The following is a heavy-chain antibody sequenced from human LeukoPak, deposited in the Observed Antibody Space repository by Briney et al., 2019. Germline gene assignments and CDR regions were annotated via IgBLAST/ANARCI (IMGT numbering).Heavy chain of an antibody. Sequence: GGSLRLSCAASGFTVSSNYMSWVRQAPGKGLEWVSVIYSGGSTYYADSVKGRFTISRDNSKNTLYLQMTSLRAEDTAVYYCAKGRHDFWSGEIDYWGQGTLVTVSS. CDR1: GFTVSSNY. V-gene: IGHV3-53*01. J-gene: IGHJ4*02. D-gene: IGHD3-3*01. CDR2: IYSGGST. CDR3: AKGRHDFWSGEIDY.